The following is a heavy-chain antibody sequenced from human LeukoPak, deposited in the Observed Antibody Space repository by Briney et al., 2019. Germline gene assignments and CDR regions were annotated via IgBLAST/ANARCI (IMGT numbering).Heavy chain of an antibody. CDR3: ARALYDSSGYKERDYFDY. D-gene: IGHD3-22*01. J-gene: IGHJ4*02. CDR2: IYTSGST. CDR1: GGSISSGSYY. Sequence: SETLSFTCTVSGGSISSGSYYWSWIRQPAGKGLEWIGRIYTSGSTNYNPSLKSRVTISVDTSKNQFSLKLSSVTAADTAVYYCARALYDSSGYKERDYFDYWGQGTLVTVSS. V-gene: IGHV4-61*02.